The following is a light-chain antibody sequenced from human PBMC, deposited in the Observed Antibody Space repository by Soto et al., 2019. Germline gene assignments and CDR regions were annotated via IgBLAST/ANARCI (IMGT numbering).Light chain of an antibody. CDR1: QGIRND. V-gene: IGKV1-17*01. CDR3: LQYNSAEWT. Sequence: DIQMTQSPSSLSASVGDRVTITCRASQGIRNDLGWYQQRPGKAPKRLIYGASSLQSGVPSRFSGRGSGTEFTLTISSLQPVDVASYYYLQYNSAEWTFGQGTKVEIK. CDR2: GAS. J-gene: IGKJ1*01.